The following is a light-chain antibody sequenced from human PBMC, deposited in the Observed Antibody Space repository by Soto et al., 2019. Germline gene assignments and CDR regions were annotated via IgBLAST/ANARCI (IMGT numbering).Light chain of an antibody. CDR3: QQLSSYPST. Sequence: EIVLTQSPGTLSLSPGERATLSCRASQSVSSSYLAWYQQKPGQAPRLLIYGASSRATGIPDRFSGSGSGTDFTLTISRLQPEDFATYYCQQLSSYPSTFGGGTKVDI. J-gene: IGKJ4*01. CDR2: GAS. CDR1: QSVSSSY. V-gene: IGKV3D-20*02.